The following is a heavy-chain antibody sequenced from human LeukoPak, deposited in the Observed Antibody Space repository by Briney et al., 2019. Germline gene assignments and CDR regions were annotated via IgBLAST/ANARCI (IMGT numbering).Heavy chain of an antibody. J-gene: IGHJ3*02. CDR1: GYTFTSYY. CDR3: GCGLTTVTTTAIDAFDI. V-gene: IGHV1-46*01. Sequence: ASVKVSCKASGYTFTSYYMHWVRQAPGQGLEWMGIINPSGGSTSYAQKFQGRVTMTRDTSTSTVYMELSSLRSEDTAVYYCGCGLTTVTTTAIDAFDIWGQGTMVTVSS. CDR2: INPSGGST. D-gene: IGHD4-17*01.